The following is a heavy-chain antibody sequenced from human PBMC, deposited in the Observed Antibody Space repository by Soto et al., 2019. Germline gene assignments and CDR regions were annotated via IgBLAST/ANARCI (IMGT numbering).Heavy chain of an antibody. Sequence: QVQLVQSGAEVKKPGASVKVSCKASGYTFNRYAMNWVRQAPGQGLEWMGWINADNGDTRYSQKFQGRVTIAKDTSTTTAYMELSILAFEDTAVYYCAAERGYSYGLNYWGQGTLVTVSS. J-gene: IGHJ4*02. CDR3: AAERGYSYGLNY. CDR1: GYTFNRYA. CDR2: INADNGDT. V-gene: IGHV1-3*01. D-gene: IGHD5-18*01.